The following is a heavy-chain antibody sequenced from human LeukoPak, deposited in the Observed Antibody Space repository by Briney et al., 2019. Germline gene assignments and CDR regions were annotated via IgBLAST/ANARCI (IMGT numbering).Heavy chain of an antibody. CDR1: GFTFSNAW. CDR2: IKTKSDGGTT. V-gene: IGHV3-15*01. D-gene: IGHD4-17*01. J-gene: IGHJ2*01. CDR3: AGDYDHFDV. Sequence: KPGGSLRLSCAASGFTFSNAWMNWVRQAPEKGLEWVGRIKTKSDGGTTDYTAPVKGRFTISRDDSKNTLYLQMHSLKIEDTAMYYCAGDYDHFDVWGRGTLVTVSS.